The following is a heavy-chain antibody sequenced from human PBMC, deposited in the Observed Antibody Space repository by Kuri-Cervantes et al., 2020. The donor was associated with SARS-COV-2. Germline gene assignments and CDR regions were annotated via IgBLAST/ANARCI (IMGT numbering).Heavy chain of an antibody. CDR3: ARGRYVGSGSSYYYYYYMDV. D-gene: IGHD3-3*01. J-gene: IGHJ6*03. V-gene: IGHV1-24*01. CDR2: FDPEDGET. CDR1: GYTLTELS. Sequence: ASVKVSCKVSGYTLTELSMHWVRQAPGKGLEWMGGFDPEDGETIYAQKFQGRVTITADESTSTAYMELSSLRSEDTAVYYCARGRYVGSGSSYYYYYYMDVWGKGTTVTVSS.